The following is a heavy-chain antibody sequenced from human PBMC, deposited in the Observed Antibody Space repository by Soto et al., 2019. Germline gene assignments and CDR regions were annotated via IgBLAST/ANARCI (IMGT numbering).Heavy chain of an antibody. Sequence: QVQLVESAAEVKKPGASVKVSCTASGFNFSDYYIHWVRQAPGQGLEWLGWVSPKSGGTNYAQKFKGRVTMTRDTSSNTVYMDLSGLKSGDTAFFYCARGISGGGTLNWFDPWGQGTLFTVSS. J-gene: IGHJ5*02. V-gene: IGHV1-2*02. CDR3: ARGISGGGTLNWFDP. CDR1: GFNFSDYY. CDR2: VSPKSGGT. D-gene: IGHD2-8*02.